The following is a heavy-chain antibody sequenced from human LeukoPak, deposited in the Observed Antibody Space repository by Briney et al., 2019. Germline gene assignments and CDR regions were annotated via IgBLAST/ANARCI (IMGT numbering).Heavy chain of an antibody. V-gene: IGHV3-30*04. J-gene: IGHJ3*02. CDR1: GFTFSGYA. CDR2: ISYDGSNK. D-gene: IGHD3-10*01. Sequence: RRSLRLSCAASGFTFSGYAMHWVRQAPGKGLEWVAVISYDGSNKYYADSVKGRFTISRDNSKNTLYLQMNSLRAEDTAVYYCARDDYRGITMVRGVHAFDIWGQGTMVTVSS. CDR3: ARDDYRGITMVRGVHAFDI.